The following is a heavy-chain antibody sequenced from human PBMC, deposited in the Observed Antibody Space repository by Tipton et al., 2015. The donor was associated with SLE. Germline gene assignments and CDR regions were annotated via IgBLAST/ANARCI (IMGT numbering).Heavy chain of an antibody. V-gene: IGHV5-51*03. CDR1: GYSFTEYW. CDR2: IWPGDSDT. D-gene: IGHD3/OR15-3a*01. CDR3: ARLSHGTDYFDY. J-gene: IGHJ4*02. Sequence: QLVQSGAEGKEPGESLKTSCKGSGYSFTEYWIGWVRQMTGKGLEWMGIIWPGDSDTRYSPSFQGQVTIPADKSTSAAYLQWSSLKASDTAMYCCARLSHGTDYFDYWGQGTLVTVSS.